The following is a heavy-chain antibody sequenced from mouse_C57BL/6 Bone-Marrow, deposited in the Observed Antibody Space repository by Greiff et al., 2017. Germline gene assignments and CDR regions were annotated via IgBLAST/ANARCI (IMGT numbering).Heavy chain of an antibody. CDR2: ISSGSSTI. D-gene: IGHD4-1*01. V-gene: IGHV5-17*01. CDR3: ARATGWFAY. CDR1: GFTFSDYG. J-gene: IGHJ3*01. Sequence: EVQGVESGGGLVKPGGSLKFSCAASGFTFSDYGMHWVRQAPEKGLEWVAYISSGSSTIYYADTVKGRFTISRDNAKNTLFLQMTSLRSEDTAMYYCARATGWFAYWGQGTLVTVSA.